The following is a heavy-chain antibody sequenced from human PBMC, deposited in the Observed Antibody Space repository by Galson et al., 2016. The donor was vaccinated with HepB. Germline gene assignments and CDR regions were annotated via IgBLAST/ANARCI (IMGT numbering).Heavy chain of an antibody. D-gene: IGHD2-15*01. CDR2: TYYRSKWYN. CDR3: ARDCSVVVVAATPCDAFDI. J-gene: IGHJ3*02. V-gene: IGHV6-1*01. Sequence: CAISGDSVSSNSAAWNWIRQSPSRGLEWLGRTYYRSKWYNDYGVSVKSRITINPDTSKNQISLQLNSVTPEDTAVYYCARDCSVVVVAATPCDAFDIWGQGTMVTVSS. CDR1: GDSVSSNSAA.